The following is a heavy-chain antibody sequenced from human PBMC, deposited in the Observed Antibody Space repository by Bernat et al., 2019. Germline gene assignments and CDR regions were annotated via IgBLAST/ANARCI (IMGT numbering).Heavy chain of an antibody. CDR3: ASLSSGNSPDY. CDR1: GFTFRIYW. Sequence: EVQVVESGGGLVQPGGSLRLSFAASGFTFRIYWMSWVRQAPGKGLEWGAKIKEDGSEKSYVDSVRGLFTISRDNGKNSLYLQMNSLRAEDTAVYYCASLSSGNSPDYWGQGTLVTVSS. D-gene: IGHD6-19*01. CDR2: IKEDGSEK. V-gene: IGHV3-7*03. J-gene: IGHJ4*02.